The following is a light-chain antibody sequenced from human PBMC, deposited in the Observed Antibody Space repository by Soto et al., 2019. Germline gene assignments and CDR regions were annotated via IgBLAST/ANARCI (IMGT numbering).Light chain of an antibody. CDR3: QQRSNWQIT. CDR1: QSVSSSY. CDR2: GAS. J-gene: IGKJ5*01. Sequence: IVLTQSPGTLSLSPGERATLSCLASQSVSSSYLAWYQQKPGQAPRLLIYGASSRATGIPDRFSGGGSGTDFTLTISRLEPEDFGVYYCQQRSNWQITFGQGTRLEIK. V-gene: IGKV3D-20*02.